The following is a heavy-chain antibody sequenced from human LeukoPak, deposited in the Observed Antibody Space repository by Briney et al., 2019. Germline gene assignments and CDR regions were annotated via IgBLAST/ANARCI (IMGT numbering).Heavy chain of an antibody. V-gene: IGHV3-23*01. Sequence: GGSLRLSCAASGFTFKLFGMNWVRQAPGKGLEWVAAISASGAITTYAESLKGRFTISRDNSKNTVYLQMNSLSAEDTAVYYCAQARAGGYNYGPFDYWGQGTLVTVSS. D-gene: IGHD5-18*01. CDR1: GFTFKLFG. J-gene: IGHJ4*02. CDR3: AQARAGGYNYGPFDY. CDR2: ISASGAIT.